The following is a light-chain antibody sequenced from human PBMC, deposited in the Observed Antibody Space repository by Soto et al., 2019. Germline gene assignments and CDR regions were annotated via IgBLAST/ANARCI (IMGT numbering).Light chain of an antibody. V-gene: IGKV1-5*03. CDR2: KAS. Sequence: DIQMTQSPSTLSGSVGARVTITCRASQTISSWLAWYQQKPGKAPKLLIYKASTLKSGVPSRFSGSGSGTEFTLTISSLRPDDFATYYCQHYNSYSEAFGQGTKVELK. J-gene: IGKJ1*01. CDR3: QHYNSYSEA. CDR1: QTISSW.